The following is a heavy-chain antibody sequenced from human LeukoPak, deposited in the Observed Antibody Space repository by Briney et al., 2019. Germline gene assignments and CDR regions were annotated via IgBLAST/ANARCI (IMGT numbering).Heavy chain of an antibody. CDR1: GFTFSSTW. D-gene: IGHD5-12*01. V-gene: IGHV3-15*07. CDR3: TTGGDVIVAGTRAFEI. J-gene: IGHJ3*02. CDR2: IKGEIDGGAT. Sequence: GCLRLSCAASGFTFSSTWMNWVCQAPGKGLEWVGRIKGEIDGGATDYAAPVQGRFTISRDDSQATLYLQMNGLRTEDTAVYYCTTGGDVIVAGTRAFEIWGQGTMVTVSS.